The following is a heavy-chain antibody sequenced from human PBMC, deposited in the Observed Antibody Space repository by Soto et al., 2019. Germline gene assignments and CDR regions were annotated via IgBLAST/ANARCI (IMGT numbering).Heavy chain of an antibody. CDR2: IRSKAYGGTT. V-gene: IGHV3-49*04. D-gene: IGHD6-19*01. CDR1: GFTFGDYA. J-gene: IGHJ6*02. CDR3: TRDAYSSGWYARPYYYYGMDV. Sequence: PGGSLRLSCTASGFTFGDYAMSWVRQAPGKWLEWVGFIRSKAYGGTTEYAASVKGRFTISRDDSKSIAYLQMNSLKTEDTAVYYCTRDAYSSGWYARPYYYYGMDVWGQGTTVTVSS.